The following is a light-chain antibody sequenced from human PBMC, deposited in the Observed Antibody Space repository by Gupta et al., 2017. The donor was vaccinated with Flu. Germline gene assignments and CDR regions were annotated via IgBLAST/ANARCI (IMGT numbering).Light chain of an antibody. Sequence: QTVVTQAPSLTVSPGGTVTLTCASSTGTVTSAYYPNWFQQKPGQAPRALIYSTSNRHAWTPARFSGSRRGGKAALTLSGAQAEDEDEYYCLLNYRDALVFGGGTKLTVL. V-gene: IGLV7-43*01. J-gene: IGLJ2*01. CDR1: TGTVTSAYY. CDR2: STS. CDR3: LLNYRDALV.